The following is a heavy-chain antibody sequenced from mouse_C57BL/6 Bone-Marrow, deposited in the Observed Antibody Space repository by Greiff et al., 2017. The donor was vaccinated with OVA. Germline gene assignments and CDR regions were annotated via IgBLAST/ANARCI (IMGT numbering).Heavy chain of an antibody. CDR1: GYTFTDYY. CDR3: AREGGYPYYFAY. J-gene: IGHJ2*01. V-gene: IGHV1-26*01. CDR2: INPNNGGT. Sequence: VQLQQSGPELVKPGASVKISCKASGYTFTDYYMNWVKQSHGKSLEWIGDINPNNGGTSYNQQFKGKATLTVDKSSSTAYMEPSSLTSEYSAVYYCAREGGYPYYFAYWDQGTTLTVSS.